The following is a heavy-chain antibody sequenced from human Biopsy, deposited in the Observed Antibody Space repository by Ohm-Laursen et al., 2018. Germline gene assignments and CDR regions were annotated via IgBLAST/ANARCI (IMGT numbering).Heavy chain of an antibody. CDR3: AKSGYSSEYDSSGEFDS. J-gene: IGHJ4*02. CDR2: IKRDGTTT. CDR1: GFTFSNYY. D-gene: IGHD3-22*01. V-gene: IGHV3-74*01. Sequence: SLRLSCAASGFTFSNYYMHWVRQAPGKGLLWVSRIKRDGTTTDYAESVKGRFTISRDNAKNTLYLQMNSLRADDTAVYYCAKSGYSSEYDSSGEFDSWGQGTLVSVSS.